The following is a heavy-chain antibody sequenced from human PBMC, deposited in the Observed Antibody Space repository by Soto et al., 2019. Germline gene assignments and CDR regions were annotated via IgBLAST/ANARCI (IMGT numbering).Heavy chain of an antibody. CDR2: IYPGDSDT. Sequence: GESLKISFKGSGYSFTSYLICWVRQMPVKGLEWMGIIYPGDSDTRYSPSFQGQVIISADKSISTAYLQWSSLKASDTAMYYCARRPGIAPAGTAFDILGQWTIVTVS. CDR1: GYSFTSYL. V-gene: IGHV5-51*01. CDR3: ARRPGIAPAGTAFDI. J-gene: IGHJ3*02. D-gene: IGHD6-13*01.